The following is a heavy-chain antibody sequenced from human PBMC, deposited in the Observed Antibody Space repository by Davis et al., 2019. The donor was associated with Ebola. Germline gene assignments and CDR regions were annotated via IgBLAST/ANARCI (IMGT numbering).Heavy chain of an antibody. D-gene: IGHD6-6*01. Sequence: AASVKVSCKASGFTFTSSAVQWVRQARGQRLEWIGWIVVGSGNTNYAQKFQERVTITRDMSTSTAYMELSSLRSEDTAVYYCAGEAAPYYYYYGMDVWGQGTTVTVSS. CDR1: GFTFTSSA. J-gene: IGHJ6*02. CDR3: AGEAAPYYYYYGMDV. V-gene: IGHV1-58*01. CDR2: IVVGSGNT.